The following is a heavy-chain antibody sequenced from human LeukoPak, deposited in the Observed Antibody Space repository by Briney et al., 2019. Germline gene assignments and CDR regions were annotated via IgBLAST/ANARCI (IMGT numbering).Heavy chain of an antibody. V-gene: IGHV3-66*01. D-gene: IGHD3-22*01. CDR1: GFTVSSNY. J-gene: IGHJ4*02. Sequence: GGSLRLSCAASGFTVSSNYMSWVRQAPGKGLEWVSVIYSGGSTYYADSVKGRFTISRDNSKNTLYLQMNSLRAEDTAVYYCASGSLGGYYDSSGYYFDYWGQGTLVTVSS. CDR3: ASGSLGGYYDSSGYYFDY. CDR2: IYSGGST.